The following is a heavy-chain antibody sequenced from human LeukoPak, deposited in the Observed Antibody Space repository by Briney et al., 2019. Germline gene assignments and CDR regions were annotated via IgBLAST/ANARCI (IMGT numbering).Heavy chain of an antibody. V-gene: IGHV1-69*13. Sequence: SVKVSCKASGGTFSSYAISWVRQAPGQGLEWMGGIIPIFGTANYAQKFQGRVTITADESTSTAYMELSSLRSEDTAVYYCAREIRSGSYSSAPGNYWGQGTLVTVSS. CDR3: AREIRSGSYSSAPGNY. J-gene: IGHJ4*02. D-gene: IGHD1-26*01. CDR2: IIPIFGTA. CDR1: GGTFSSYA.